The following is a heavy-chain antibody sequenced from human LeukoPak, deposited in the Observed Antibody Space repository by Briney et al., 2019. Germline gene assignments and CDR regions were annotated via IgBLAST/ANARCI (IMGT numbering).Heavy chain of an antibody. Sequence: GGSLRLSCAASGFTFSTYVMSWVRQAPGKRLEWVSYISGSSTSTYYADSVKGRFHISRDNAKNSLYLQMNSLRAEDTAVYYCATEAGYCSGGTCPFDYWGQGTLVTVSS. V-gene: IGHV3-21*01. CDR3: ATEAGYCSGGTCPFDY. CDR1: GFTFSTYV. CDR2: ISGSSTST. J-gene: IGHJ4*02. D-gene: IGHD2-15*01.